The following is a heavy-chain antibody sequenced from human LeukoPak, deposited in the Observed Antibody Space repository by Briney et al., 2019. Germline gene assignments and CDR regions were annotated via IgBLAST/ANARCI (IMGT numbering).Heavy chain of an antibody. CDR2: ISSSSSYI. Sequence: GGSLRLSCAASGFTFSSYSMNWVRQAPGKGLEWVSSISSSSSYIYYADSVKGRFTISRDNAKNSLYLQMNSLRAEDTAVYHCARDDILTGRHFDYWGQGTLVTVSS. V-gene: IGHV3-21*01. CDR3: ARDDILTGRHFDY. J-gene: IGHJ4*02. D-gene: IGHD3-9*01. CDR1: GFTFSSYS.